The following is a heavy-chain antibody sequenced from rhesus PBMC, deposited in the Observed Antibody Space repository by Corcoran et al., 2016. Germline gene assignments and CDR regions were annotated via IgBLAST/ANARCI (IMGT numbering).Heavy chain of an antibody. V-gene: IGHV1-111*02. J-gene: IGHJ6*01. CDR3: ATLDS. Sequence: EVQLVQSGAEVKKPGASVKISCKASGYTFTDYYLHWVRQAPGKGLEVLGPVDPENVAAIQAQKFQDSVTITADTTTDTAYMELSSLRSEDTAVYYCATLDSWGQGVVVTVSS. CDR1: GYTFTDYY. CDR2: VDPENVAA.